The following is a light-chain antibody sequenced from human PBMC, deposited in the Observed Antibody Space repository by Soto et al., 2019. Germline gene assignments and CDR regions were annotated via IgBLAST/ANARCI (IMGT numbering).Light chain of an antibody. J-gene: IGLJ1*01. CDR2: EVT. V-gene: IGLV2-14*01. CDR1: SSDVGTYHY. CDR3: SSYRKSNTLV. Sequence: QSALTQPASVSASPGQSITISCTGASSDVGTYHYVSWYQHHPGKPPKLLIREVTHRPPGVAARFSGFKSGNTASLTISGLQAEDEAVYYCSSYRKSNTLVFGTGTKVTVL.